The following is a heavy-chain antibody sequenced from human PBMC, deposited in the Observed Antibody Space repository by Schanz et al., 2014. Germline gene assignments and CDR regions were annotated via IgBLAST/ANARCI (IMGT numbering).Heavy chain of an antibody. CDR3: ARDRQQLVGRIGYYYGMDV. CDR1: GFTFSRYG. V-gene: IGHV3-33*01. Sequence: VQLVECGGGLVQPGRSLRLSCAASGFTFSRYGMHWVRQAPGKGLEWVAATRYDGNNKYYVDSVKGRFTISRDNSKNTLYLQMNSLRAEDTAVYYCARDRQQLVGRIGYYYGMDVWGQGTTVTVSS. CDR2: TRYDGNNK. J-gene: IGHJ6*02. D-gene: IGHD6-13*01.